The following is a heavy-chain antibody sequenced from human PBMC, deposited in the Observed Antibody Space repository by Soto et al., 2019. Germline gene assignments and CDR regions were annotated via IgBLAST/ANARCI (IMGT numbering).Heavy chain of an antibody. J-gene: IGHJ4*02. V-gene: IGHV3-74*01. CDR1: GFTLRSYW. D-gene: IGHD3-10*01. Sequence: GGSLRLSCAASGFTLRSYWMHWVRQAPGKGPMWVSRIDTDGSRTTYADSVKGRFTISRDNAKNMMYLQMNSLRAEDTAFYYCARDITSYGSATYSDNWGQGTLVTVSS. CDR2: IDTDGSRT. CDR3: ARDITSYGSATYSDN.